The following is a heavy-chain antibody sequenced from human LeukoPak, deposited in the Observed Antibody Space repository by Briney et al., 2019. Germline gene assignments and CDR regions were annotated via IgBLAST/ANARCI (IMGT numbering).Heavy chain of an antibody. V-gene: IGHV4-34*01. CDR3: ARGVLPDY. Sequence: SETLSLTCAVYGGSFNGYYWSWIRQPPGKGLEWIGEINHSGSTNYNPSLKSRVTISVDTSKNQFSLKLSSVTAADTAVYYCARGVLPDYWGQGTLVTVSS. J-gene: IGHJ4*02. CDR2: INHSGST. D-gene: IGHD4/OR15-4a*01. CDR1: GGSFNGYY.